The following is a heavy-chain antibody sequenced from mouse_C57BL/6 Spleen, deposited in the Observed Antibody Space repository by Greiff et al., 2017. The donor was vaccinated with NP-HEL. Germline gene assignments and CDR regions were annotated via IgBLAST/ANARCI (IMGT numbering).Heavy chain of an antibody. J-gene: IGHJ4*01. CDR1: GYAFTNYL. V-gene: IGHV1-54*01. Sequence: VQLQQSGAELVRPGTSVKVSCKASGYAFTNYLIEWVKQRPGQGLEWIGVINPGSGGTYYNEKFKGKATLTADKSSSTAYMQLSSLTSEDSAVYFCARSTIYYGNYPYYAMDDRGQGTTVTVSS. CDR2: INPGSGGT. CDR3: ARSTIYYGNYPYYAMDD. D-gene: IGHD2-1*01.